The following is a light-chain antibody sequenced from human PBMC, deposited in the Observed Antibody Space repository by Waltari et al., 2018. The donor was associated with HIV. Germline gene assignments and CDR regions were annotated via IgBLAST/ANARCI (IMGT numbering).Light chain of an antibody. CDR3: QQRRSWPIT. CDR2: DAS. V-gene: IGKV3-11*01. Sequence: EILLPQPPRTLSLSPGDTSTLPCRASQTVDSYLPWYQQKPGQAPRLLIFDASNRATGIPARFSGSGSGTDFTLTITSLEPEDFAVYYCQQRRSWPITFGQGTRLEIK. J-gene: IGKJ5*01. CDR1: QTVDSY.